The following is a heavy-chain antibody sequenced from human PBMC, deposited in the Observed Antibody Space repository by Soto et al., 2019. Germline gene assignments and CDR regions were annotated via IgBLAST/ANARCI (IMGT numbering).Heavy chain of an antibody. J-gene: IGHJ6*02. V-gene: IGHV3-23*01. CDR2: LSGSGGNI. D-gene: IGHD2-2*01. Sequence: EVQLLESGGGLVQAGGSLRLSCVASGFTFSTHAMSWVRQVPGKGLEWVSTLSGSGGNIYYGESVKGRFTISGDDPKNTLYLDMNSLRVEDTAVYYCAKDPPWTVGPLAMDVWGQGTTVTVSS. CDR3: AKDPPWTVGPLAMDV. CDR1: GFTFSTHA.